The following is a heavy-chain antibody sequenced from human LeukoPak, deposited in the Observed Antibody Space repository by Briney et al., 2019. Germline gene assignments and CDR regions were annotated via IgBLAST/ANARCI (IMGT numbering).Heavy chain of an antibody. CDR2: INSDGSST. CDR3: ARDRGQLWPVHFDY. V-gene: IGHV3-74*01. D-gene: IGHD5-18*01. J-gene: IGHJ4*02. CDR1: GFTFSSYW. Sequence: PGGSLRLSCAASGFTFSSYWMHWVRQAPGKGLVWVSRINSDGSSTSYADSVKGRFTISRDNAKNTLYLQMNGLRAEDTAVYYCARDRGQLWPVHFDYWGQGTLVTVSS.